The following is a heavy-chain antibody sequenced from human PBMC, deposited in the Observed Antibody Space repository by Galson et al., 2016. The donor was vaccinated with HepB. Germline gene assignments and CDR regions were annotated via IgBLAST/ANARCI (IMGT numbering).Heavy chain of an antibody. D-gene: IGHD4/OR15-4a*01. J-gene: IGHJ5*02. CDR1: GFSFNTHW. CDR2: IKQDGSEK. CDR3: VSQVYGDFGT. Sequence: SLRLSCAASGFSFNTHWMSWVRQTPGKGLEWVANIKQDGSEKYYVDSTRGRFTISRDHAKNSLYLQMHSLRADDTAVYYCVSQVYGDFGTWGQGTLVTVSS. V-gene: IGHV3-7*01.